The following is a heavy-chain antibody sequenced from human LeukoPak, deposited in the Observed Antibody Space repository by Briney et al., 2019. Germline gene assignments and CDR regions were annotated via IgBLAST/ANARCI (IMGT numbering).Heavy chain of an antibody. D-gene: IGHD3-9*01. CDR1: GDSFNSYW. Sequence: GESLKISRKGSGDSFNSYWIAWVRQMPGKGLEWMGSIYPGDSDTRYSPSFQGQVTISVDKSIRTAYLQWSSLKASDTAMYYCARLYDILTGYNNWFDPWGQGTLVTVSS. CDR3: ARLYDILTGYNNWFDP. CDR2: IYPGDSDT. J-gene: IGHJ5*02. V-gene: IGHV5-51*01.